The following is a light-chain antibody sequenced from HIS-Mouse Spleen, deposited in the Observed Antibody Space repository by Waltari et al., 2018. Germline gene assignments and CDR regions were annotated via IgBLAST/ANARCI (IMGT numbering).Light chain of an antibody. J-gene: IGLJ1*01. CDR1: SSDVGGYNY. CDR3: AAWDDSLSGYV. CDR2: EVS. V-gene: IGLV2-8*01. Sequence: QSALTQPPSASGSPGQSVTISCTGTSSDVGGYNYVSWYQQHPGKAPKLMFYEVSKRPSGVPDRFSASTSGNTASLTVSGLRSEEEADYYCAAWDDSLSGYVFGTGTKVTVL.